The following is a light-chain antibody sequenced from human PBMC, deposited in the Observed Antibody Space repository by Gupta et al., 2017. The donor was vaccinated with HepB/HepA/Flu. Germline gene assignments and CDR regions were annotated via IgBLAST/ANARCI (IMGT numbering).Light chain of an antibody. CDR1: QSVSTTY. CDR2: GVS. CDR3: QQYGNSWT. V-gene: IGKV3-20*01. J-gene: IGKJ1*01. Sequence: EIVLTQSPGTLSLSPGERVTLSCRASQSVSTTYLAWYQQKPGQAPRLLIYGVSSRATGIPDRFSGSGSGTDFTLTISRLEPEDFAVYYCQQYGNSWTFGQGTKVEIK.